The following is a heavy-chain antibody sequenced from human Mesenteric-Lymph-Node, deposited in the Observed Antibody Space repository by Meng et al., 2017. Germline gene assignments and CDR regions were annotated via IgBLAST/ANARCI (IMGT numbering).Heavy chain of an antibody. Sequence: QVQLVESGGGVVQPGRSLRLSCAASGFTFSSYAMHWVRQAPGEGLEGLAVISDDGSNKYYADSVKGRFTISRDNSKNTLWLQMNSLRTDDTAVYYCARAVGYNYNSCGCYWGQGSLVTVSS. CDR3: ARAVGYNYNSCGCY. D-gene: IGHD3-22*01. CDR2: ISDDGSNK. V-gene: IGHV3-30-3*01. CDR1: GFTFSSYA. J-gene: IGHJ4*02.